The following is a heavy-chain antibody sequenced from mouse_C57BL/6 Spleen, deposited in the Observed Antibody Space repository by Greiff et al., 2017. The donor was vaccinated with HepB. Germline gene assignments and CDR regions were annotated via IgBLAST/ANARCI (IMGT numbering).Heavy chain of an antibody. Sequence: YADTVKGRFTLSRDNAKNTLFLQMTSLRSEDTAMYYCARHDFYYAMDYWGQGTSVTVSS. D-gene: IGHD2-4*01. J-gene: IGHJ4*01. CDR3: ARHDFYYAMDY. V-gene: IGHV5-17*01.